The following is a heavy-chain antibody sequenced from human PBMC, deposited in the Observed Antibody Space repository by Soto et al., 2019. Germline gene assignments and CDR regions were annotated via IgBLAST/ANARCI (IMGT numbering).Heavy chain of an antibody. Sequence: ETLSLSCAASGFTFSSYSMNWVRQAPGKGLEWVSYISSSSSTIYYADSVKGRFTISRDNAKNSLYLQMNSLRDEDTAVYYCARVIMDVWGQGTTVTVSS. CDR1: GFTFSSYS. CDR2: ISSSSSTI. J-gene: IGHJ6*02. V-gene: IGHV3-48*02. CDR3: ARVIMDV.